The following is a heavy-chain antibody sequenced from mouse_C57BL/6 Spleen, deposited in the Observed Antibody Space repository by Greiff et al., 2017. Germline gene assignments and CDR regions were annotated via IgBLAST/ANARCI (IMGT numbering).Heavy chain of an antibody. CDR2: IDPETGGT. CDR3: TRGFY. CDR1: GYTFTDYE. V-gene: IGHV1-15*01. Sequence: VQVVESGAELVRPGASVTLSCKASGYTFTDYEMHWVKQTPVHGLEWIGAIDPETGGTAYNQKFKGKAILTADKSSSTAYMELRSLTSEDSAVYYCTRGFYWGQGTTLTVSS. J-gene: IGHJ2*01.